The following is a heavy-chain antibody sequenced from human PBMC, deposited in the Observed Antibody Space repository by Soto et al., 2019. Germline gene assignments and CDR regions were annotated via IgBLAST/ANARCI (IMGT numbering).Heavy chain of an antibody. CDR3: ARDLGGQIVDY. Sequence: ASVKVSCKASGYTFASYGISWVRQAPGQGLEWMGWISGYNGNTKYAQKLQGRVTMTTDTSTSTAYMELRSLRSDDTAVYYCARDLGGQIVDYWDQGTLVTVSS. J-gene: IGHJ4*02. D-gene: IGHD1-26*01. V-gene: IGHV1-18*01. CDR2: ISGYNGNT. CDR1: GYTFASYG.